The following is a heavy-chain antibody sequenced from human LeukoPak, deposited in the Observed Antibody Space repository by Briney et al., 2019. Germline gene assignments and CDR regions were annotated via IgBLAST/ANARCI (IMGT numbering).Heavy chain of an antibody. CDR2: INTSGGST. D-gene: IGHD2-21*01. V-gene: IGHV3-23*01. CDR3: MKLPTMIIVIDTDFEY. Sequence: GGSLILSCAASGFNFSSYNMHWVRQAPGKGLEWVSSINTSGGSTYYADSLQGRFTISRDNSKNTLHLQMNNVRAEDTALYYCMKLPTMIIVIDTDFEYWGQGAQVTVSS. J-gene: IGHJ4*02. CDR1: GFNFSSYN.